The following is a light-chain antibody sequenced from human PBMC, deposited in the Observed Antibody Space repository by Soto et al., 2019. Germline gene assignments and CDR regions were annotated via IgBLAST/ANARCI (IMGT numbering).Light chain of an antibody. CDR1: QTIKTY. CDR3: QQRFVTPRT. V-gene: IGKV1-39*01. J-gene: IGKJ1*01. Sequence: DIQMTQSPSSLSASVGDRVTITCRASQTIKTYLNWYQHKPVKAHNLLIHDATTLQTGVPSRFSGCASETAYTLTISSLQPEDFATYYCQQRFVTPRTFGQGTKLDIK. CDR2: DAT.